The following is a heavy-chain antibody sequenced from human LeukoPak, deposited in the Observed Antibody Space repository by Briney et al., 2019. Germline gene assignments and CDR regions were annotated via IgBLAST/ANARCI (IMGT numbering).Heavy chain of an antibody. V-gene: IGHV3-23*01. CDR3: AKDLGIVVVPAAIADAFDI. J-gene: IGHJ3*02. D-gene: IGHD2-2*03. CDR2: IGGSGGST. Sequence: GGSLRLSCAASGFTFSSYAMSWVRQAPGKGLEWVSAIGGSGGSTYYADSVKGRFTISRDNSKNTLYLQMNSLRAEDTAVYYCAKDLGIVVVPAAIADAFDIWGQGTMVTVPS. CDR1: GFTFSSYA.